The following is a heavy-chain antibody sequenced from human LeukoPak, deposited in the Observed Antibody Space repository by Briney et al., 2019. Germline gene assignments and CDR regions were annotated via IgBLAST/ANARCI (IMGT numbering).Heavy chain of an antibody. CDR2: IWHDGSKK. J-gene: IGHJ5*02. CDR3: AAVYITMIVVVNGGWFDP. Sequence: PGGSLRLSCVASGFTFSTYDMYWVRQAPGKGLEWVAVIWHDGSKKYYADSVKGRFTISRDNSKNTLDLQMSSLRSEDTAVYYCAAVYITMIVVVNGGWFDPWGQGTLVTVSS. V-gene: IGHV3-30*02. D-gene: IGHD3-22*01. CDR1: GFTFSTYD.